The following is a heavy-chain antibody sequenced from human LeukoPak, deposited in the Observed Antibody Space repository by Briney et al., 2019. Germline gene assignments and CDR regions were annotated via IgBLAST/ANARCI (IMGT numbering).Heavy chain of an antibody. CDR1: GGSISSYY. Sequence: SETLSLTCTVSGGSISSYYWSWIRQPPGKGLEWIEYIYYSGSTNYNPSLKSRVTISVDASKNQFSLKLSSVTAADTAVYYCARGPHYYDSINWFDPWGQGTLVTVSS. V-gene: IGHV4-59*01. CDR3: ARGPHYYDSINWFDP. CDR2: IYYSGST. D-gene: IGHD3-22*01. J-gene: IGHJ5*02.